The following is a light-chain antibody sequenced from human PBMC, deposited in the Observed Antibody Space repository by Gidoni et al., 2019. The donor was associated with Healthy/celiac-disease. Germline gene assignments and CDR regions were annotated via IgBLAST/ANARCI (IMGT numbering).Light chain of an antibody. V-gene: IGKV1-8*01. CDR3: QQYYTYPQT. CDR2: AAS. Sequence: AIRMTQSPSSFSASTGDRVTITCRASQGISSYLAWYQQTPGKAPKLLIYAASTLQSVVPSRFSGSGSGTDFTLTISCLQSEDFATYYCQQYYTYPQTFGQGTKVEIK. J-gene: IGKJ1*01. CDR1: QGISSY.